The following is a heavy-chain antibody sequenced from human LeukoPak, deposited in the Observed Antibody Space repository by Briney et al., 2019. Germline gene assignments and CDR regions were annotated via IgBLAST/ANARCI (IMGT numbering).Heavy chain of an antibody. D-gene: IGHD3-22*01. V-gene: IGHV1-18*01. CDR3: ARSSNYYDSSGLIGY. Sequence: ASVKVSCKASGYTFTSYGISWVRQAPGQGREWMGWISAYNGNTNYAQKLQGRVTITTDTSTSTAYMELRSLRSDDTAVYYCARSSNYYDSSGLIGYWGQGTLVTVSS. CDR2: ISAYNGNT. J-gene: IGHJ4*02. CDR1: GYTFTSYG.